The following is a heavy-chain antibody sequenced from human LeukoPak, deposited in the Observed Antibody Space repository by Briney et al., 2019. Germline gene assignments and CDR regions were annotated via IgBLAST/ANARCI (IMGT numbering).Heavy chain of an antibody. V-gene: IGHV3-30*02. Sequence: GGSLRLSCAASGFTFSSYGMHWVRQAPGKGLEWVAFIRYDGSNKYYADSVKGRFTISRDNSKNTLYLQMNSLRAEDTAVYYCAKDQVAGYCSSTSCYVFDYWGRGTLVTVSS. CDR2: IRYDGSNK. J-gene: IGHJ4*02. D-gene: IGHD2-2*01. CDR3: AKDQVAGYCSSTSCYVFDY. CDR1: GFTFSSYG.